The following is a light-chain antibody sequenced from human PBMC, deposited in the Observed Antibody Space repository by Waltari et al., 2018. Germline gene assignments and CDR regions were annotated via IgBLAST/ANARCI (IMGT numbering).Light chain of an antibody. CDR1: QDISTY. CDR2: ATF. Sequence: DIQLTQSPSSLSASVGDRVTITCRASQDISTYLAWYQQNPGKAPKLLIYATFTLQDGVPSRFSDSRSGTDFTLTISSLQPEDVATYYCHQLNSFPYTFGQGTKLEIK. V-gene: IGKV1-9*01. J-gene: IGKJ2*01. CDR3: HQLNSFPYT.